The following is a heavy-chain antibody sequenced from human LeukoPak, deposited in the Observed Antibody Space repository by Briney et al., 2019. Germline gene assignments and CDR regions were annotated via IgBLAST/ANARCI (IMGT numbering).Heavy chain of an antibody. CDR2: FDPEDGET. J-gene: IGHJ6*04. V-gene: IGHV1-24*01. CDR1: GYTLTELS. CDR3: ATANPNYYDSSGYLGWKV. D-gene: IGHD3-22*01. Sequence: GASVKVSCKVSGYTLTELSMHWVRQAPGKGLEWMGGFDPEDGETIYAQKFQGRVTMTEDTSTDTAYMELSSLRSEDTAVYYCATANPNYYDSSGYLGWKVWGKGTTVTVSS.